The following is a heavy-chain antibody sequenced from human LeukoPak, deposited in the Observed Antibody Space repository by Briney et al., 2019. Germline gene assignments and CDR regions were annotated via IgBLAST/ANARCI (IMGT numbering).Heavy chain of an antibody. Sequence: GGSLRLSCAVSGFTVSSGYMSWVRQAPGKGLEWVPVFYGAGSTDYADSVKGRFTISRANSKNTLYLQMNSLRAEDTAVYYCARAAIYWGQGTLVTVSS. V-gene: IGHV3-53*01. CDR2: FYGAGST. CDR1: GFTVSSGY. D-gene: IGHD6-13*01. CDR3: ARAAIY. J-gene: IGHJ4*02.